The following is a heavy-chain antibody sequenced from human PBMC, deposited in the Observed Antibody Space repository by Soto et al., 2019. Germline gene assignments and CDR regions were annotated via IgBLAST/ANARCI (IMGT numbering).Heavy chain of an antibody. J-gene: IGHJ4*02. CDR3: AREDHPSLN. V-gene: IGHV1-18*01. CDR1: GYTFTSYF. D-gene: IGHD2-2*01. Sequence: QVQLVQSGAEVKKPGASVKVSCKASGYTFTSYFISWVRQAPGQGFEWMGWISAYNGNTNYAQKHQCRVTMTTDKSTSTAYTELRSPTSDDTAVYYCAREDHPSLNWGQGTLVTVSS. CDR2: ISAYNGNT.